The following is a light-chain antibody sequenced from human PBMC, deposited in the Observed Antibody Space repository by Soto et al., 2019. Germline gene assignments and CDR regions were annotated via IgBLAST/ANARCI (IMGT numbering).Light chain of an antibody. Sequence: EIVLTQSPGTLSLSPWERATLSCRASQNVAGRYLAWYQQKPGQAPRLLIYAASTRATGIPARFSGSGSGTEFTLTISSLQSEDFAVYFCQQYNNWPPLTFGGGTKVDIK. CDR3: QQYNNWPPLT. J-gene: IGKJ4*01. CDR1: QNVAGRY. CDR2: AAS. V-gene: IGKV3-15*01.